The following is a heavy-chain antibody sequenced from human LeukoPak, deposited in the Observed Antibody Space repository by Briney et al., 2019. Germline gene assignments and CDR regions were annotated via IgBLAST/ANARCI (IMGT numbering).Heavy chain of an antibody. D-gene: IGHD6-13*01. Sequence: SVKVSCKASGGTFSSYAISWVRQAPGQGLEWMGGIIPIFGTANYAQKFQGRVTITADESTSTAYMELSSLRSEDTAVYYCARDLPFDDNSSSSGGYWGQGTLVTVSS. J-gene: IGHJ4*02. CDR3: ARDLPFDDNSSSSGGY. V-gene: IGHV1-69*13. CDR2: IIPIFGTA. CDR1: GGTFSSYA.